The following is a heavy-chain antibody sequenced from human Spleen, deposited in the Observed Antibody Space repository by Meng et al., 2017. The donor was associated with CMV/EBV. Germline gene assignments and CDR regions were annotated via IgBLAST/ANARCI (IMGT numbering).Heavy chain of an antibody. Sequence: GGSLRLSCEASGFAFSSYGMNWVRQAPGKGLEWVAVISYDATDNYYADSVKGRFTISRDNSKNTLYLQMNSLRADDTAVYYCASASVAYYIERGSHIIVPHYYYGLDVWGQGTTVTVSS. CDR2: ISYDATDN. CDR3: ASASVAYYIERGSHIIVPHYYYGLDV. V-gene: IGHV3-30*19. D-gene: IGHD3-10*01. CDR1: GFAFSSYG. J-gene: IGHJ6*02.